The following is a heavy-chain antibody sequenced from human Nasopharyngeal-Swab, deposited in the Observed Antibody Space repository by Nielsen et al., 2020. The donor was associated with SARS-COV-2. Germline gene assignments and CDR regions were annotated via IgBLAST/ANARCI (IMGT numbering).Heavy chain of an antibody. D-gene: IGHD6-13*01. Sequence: GESLKISCAASGFTFSSSGMHWVRQAPGKGLEWVAVISYDGSNKYYADSVKGRFTISRDNSKNTLYLQMNSLRAEDTAVYYCALLAAGDYYYYYGMDVWGQGTTVTVSS. J-gene: IGHJ6*02. V-gene: IGHV3-30*03. CDR1: GFTFSSSG. CDR2: ISYDGSNK. CDR3: ALLAAGDYYYYYGMDV.